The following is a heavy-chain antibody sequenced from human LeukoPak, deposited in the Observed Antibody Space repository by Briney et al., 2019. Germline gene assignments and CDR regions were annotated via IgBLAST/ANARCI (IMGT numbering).Heavy chain of an antibody. V-gene: IGHV1-69*04. CDR3: TREGVYSPDPSSYHRRPFDL. D-gene: IGHD2-21*01. CDR2: IIPKFNVA. CDR1: GDNFSTYV. Sequence: ASVKVSCKTTGDNFSTYVITWVRQAPGLGLDWMGRIIPKFNVANSAQKFKDRVTITADKSTHTAHMELSSLTSDDTAVYYCTREGVYSPDPSSYHRRPFDLWGKGTVVIVSS. J-gene: IGHJ3*01.